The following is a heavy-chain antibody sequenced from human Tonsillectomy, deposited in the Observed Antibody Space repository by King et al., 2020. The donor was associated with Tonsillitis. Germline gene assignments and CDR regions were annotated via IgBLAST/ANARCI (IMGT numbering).Heavy chain of an antibody. D-gene: IGHD2-15*01. J-gene: IGHJ4*02. Sequence: VQLQESGPGLVKPSETLSLTCTVSGGSISDYYWSWTRQPAGKGLEWIGRIYSSGTTNYNPSLRGRVTMALETSKNQFSLKLSSVTAADTAVYYCARSGYCSGGRCYSGTDYWGQGTLVTVSS. CDR2: IYSSGTT. V-gene: IGHV4-4*07. CDR1: GGSISDYY. CDR3: ARSGYCSGGRCYSGTDY.